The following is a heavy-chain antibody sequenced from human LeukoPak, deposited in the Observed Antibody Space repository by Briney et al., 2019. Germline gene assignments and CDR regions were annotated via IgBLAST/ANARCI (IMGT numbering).Heavy chain of an antibody. CDR1: GFTFSSYG. V-gene: IGHV3-30*18. CDR2: ISYDGSNK. CDR3: AKGVGATAYDAFDI. D-gene: IGHD1-26*01. Sequence: GGSLRLSCAASGFTFSSYGMHWVRQAPGKGLEWVAVISYDGSNKYYADSVKGRFTISRDNSKNTLYLQMNSLRAEDTALYYCAKGVGATAYDAFDIWGQGTMVTVSS. J-gene: IGHJ3*02.